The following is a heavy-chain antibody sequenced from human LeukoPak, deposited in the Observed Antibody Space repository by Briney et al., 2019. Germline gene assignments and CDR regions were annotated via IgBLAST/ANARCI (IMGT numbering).Heavy chain of an antibody. Sequence: PSETLSLTCTVSGGSISSYYWSWIRQPPGKGLEWIGYIYYSGSTNYNPSLKSRVTISVDTSKNQFSLKLSSVTAADTAVYYCARGAGPAAIDYWGQGTLVTVSS. V-gene: IGHV4-59*08. CDR1: GGSISSYY. J-gene: IGHJ4*02. CDR3: ARGAGPAAIDY. CDR2: IYYSGST. D-gene: IGHD2-2*01.